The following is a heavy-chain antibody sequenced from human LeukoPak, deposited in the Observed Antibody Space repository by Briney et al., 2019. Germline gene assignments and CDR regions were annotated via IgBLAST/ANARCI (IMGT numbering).Heavy chain of an antibody. CDR3: ARDYAPTYSSSWYSPDYYYGMDV. CDR2: IWYDGSNK. CDR1: GFTFSSYG. J-gene: IGHJ6*02. V-gene: IGHV3-33*01. D-gene: IGHD6-13*01. Sequence: GGSLRLSCAASGFTFSSYGMHWVRQAPGKGLEWVALIWYDGSNKYYADSVKGRFTISRDNSKNTLYLQMNSLRAEDTAVYYCARDYAPTYSSSWYSPDYYYGMDVWGQGTTVTVSS.